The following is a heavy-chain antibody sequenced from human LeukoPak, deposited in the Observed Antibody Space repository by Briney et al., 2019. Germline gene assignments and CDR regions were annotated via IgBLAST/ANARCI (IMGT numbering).Heavy chain of an antibody. CDR2: ISAYNGNT. J-gene: IGHJ3*02. D-gene: IGHD2-2*02. CDR1: GYTFTSYS. V-gene: IGHV1-18*04. Sequence: ASVKVSCKASGYTFTSYSINWVRQAPGQGLEWMAWISAYNGNTNYAQKFQDRVTPTRDTSTSTAYMELRSLRSDDTAVYFCARGMSGYTEDPFDIWGQGTVVTVSS. CDR3: ARGMSGYTEDPFDI.